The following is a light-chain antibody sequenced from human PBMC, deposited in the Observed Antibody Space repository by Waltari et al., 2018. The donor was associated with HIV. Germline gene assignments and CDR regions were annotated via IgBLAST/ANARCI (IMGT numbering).Light chain of an antibody. CDR1: SSNIGSNP. CDR3: AAWDDSLNGHVL. V-gene: IGLV1-44*01. Sequence: QSVLTQPPSASGTPGQRVTFSCSGSSSNIGSNPVDWYQKPQGTAPRRLIYNNNQRPSGVPDQLSGSKSGTSASLAIIGLQSEDEAEYYCAAWDDSLNGHVLFGGGTKLTVL. CDR2: NNN. J-gene: IGLJ2*01.